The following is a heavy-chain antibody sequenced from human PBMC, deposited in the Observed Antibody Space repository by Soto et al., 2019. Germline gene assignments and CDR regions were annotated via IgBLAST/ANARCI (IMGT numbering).Heavy chain of an antibody. CDR1: GFTFSSYA. J-gene: IGHJ5*02. CDR2: ISGSGGST. Sequence: EVQLLESGGGLVQPGGSLSLSCAASGFTFSSYAMSWVRQAPGKGLEWVSAISGSGGSTYYADSVKGRFTISRDNSKNTLYLQMNSLRAEDTAVYYCAKTKPTIGYSSSWSRSGGFDPWGQGTLVTVSS. V-gene: IGHV3-23*01. D-gene: IGHD6-13*01. CDR3: AKTKPTIGYSSSWSRSGGFDP.